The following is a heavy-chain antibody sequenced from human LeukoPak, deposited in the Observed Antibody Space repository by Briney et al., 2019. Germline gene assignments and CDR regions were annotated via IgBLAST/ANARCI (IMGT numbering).Heavy chain of an antibody. Sequence: PGGSLRLSCAASGFTFSRYTISWVRQAPGKGLEWVGRIKSKTDGGTTDYAAPVKGRFTISRDDSKNTLYLQMNSLKTEDTAVYYCTTDNYYDSSGYPSDSLYDAFDIWGQGTMVTVSS. J-gene: IGHJ3*02. V-gene: IGHV3-15*01. CDR1: GFTFSRYT. D-gene: IGHD3-22*01. CDR2: IKSKTDGGTT. CDR3: TTDNYYDSSGYPSDSLYDAFDI.